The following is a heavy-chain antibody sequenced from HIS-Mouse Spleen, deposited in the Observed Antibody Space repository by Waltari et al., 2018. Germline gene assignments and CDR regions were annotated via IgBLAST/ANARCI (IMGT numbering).Heavy chain of an antibody. J-gene: IGHJ4*02. CDR1: GFSPSTSGMC. V-gene: IGHV2-70*15. Sequence: QVTLRESGPALVKPTQTLTLTCTFSGFSPSTSGMCVSWIRQPPGKALEWLARIDWDDDKYYSTSLKTRRTISKDTSKNQVVLTMTNMDPVDTATYYCARIAEGYSSGWYAFDYWGQGTLVTVSS. CDR2: IDWDDDK. CDR3: ARIAEGYSSGWYAFDY. D-gene: IGHD6-19*01.